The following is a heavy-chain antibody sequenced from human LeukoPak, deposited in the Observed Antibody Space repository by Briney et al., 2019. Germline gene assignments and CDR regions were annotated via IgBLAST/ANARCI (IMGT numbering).Heavy chain of an antibody. CDR2: IRTKAYGGTT. CDR1: GFTFGDYA. J-gene: IGHJ4*02. V-gene: IGHV3-49*04. Sequence: PGGSLRLSCTASGFTFGDYAMSWVRQAPGKGLEWVGFIRTKAYGGTTEYAASVKARFTISRDDSKSIAYLQMNSLKTEDTAVYYCTRYRDIVLVPAAIVDYWGQGTLVTVSS. D-gene: IGHD2-2*01. CDR3: TRYRDIVLVPAAIVDY.